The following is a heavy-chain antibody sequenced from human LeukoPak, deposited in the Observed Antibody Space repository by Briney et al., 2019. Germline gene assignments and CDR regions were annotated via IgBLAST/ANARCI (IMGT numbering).Heavy chain of an antibody. D-gene: IGHD1-1*01. V-gene: IGHV3-21*01. J-gene: IGHJ2*01. CDR3: AAGSSSYWYFDL. CDR1: GFRFSSYS. CDR2: ITSSSSYI. Sequence: GGSLRLSCAASGFRFSSYSMNWVRQAPGKGLEWVSCITSSSSYIYYADSVKGRFTISRDNAKNLLYLQMNSLRVEDTAVYYCAAGSSSYWYFDLWGRGTLVTVSS.